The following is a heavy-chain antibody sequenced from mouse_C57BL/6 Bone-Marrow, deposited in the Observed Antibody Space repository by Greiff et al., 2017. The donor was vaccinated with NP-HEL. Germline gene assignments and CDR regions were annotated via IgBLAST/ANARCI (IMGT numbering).Heavy chain of an antibody. CDR2: IYPYNGVS. D-gene: IGHD2-4*01. CDR1: GYSFTGYY. Sequence: EVMLVESGPELVKPGASVKISCKASGYSFTGYYMHWVKQSHGNILDWIGYIYPYNGVSSYNQKFKGKATLTVDKSSSTAYMELRSLTSEDSAVYYCQCLYDYDGAYWGQGTLVTVSA. V-gene: IGHV1-31*01. CDR3: QCLYDYDGAY. J-gene: IGHJ3*01.